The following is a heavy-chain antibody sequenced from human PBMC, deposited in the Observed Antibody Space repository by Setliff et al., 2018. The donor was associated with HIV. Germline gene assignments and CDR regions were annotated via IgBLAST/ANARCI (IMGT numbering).Heavy chain of an antibody. Sequence: SETLSLTCAVYGGSFNDYYWTWIRQPPGKGLEWIGEIDHSGSTKYHASLKSRVTISIDTSKNQISLKLSSVTAADTAVYYCARGLNYYGSGSYVPLGYWGQGTLVTSPQ. CDR3: ARGLNYYGSGSYVPLGY. D-gene: IGHD3-10*01. V-gene: IGHV4-34*01. CDR2: IDHSGST. J-gene: IGHJ4*02. CDR1: GGSFNDYY.